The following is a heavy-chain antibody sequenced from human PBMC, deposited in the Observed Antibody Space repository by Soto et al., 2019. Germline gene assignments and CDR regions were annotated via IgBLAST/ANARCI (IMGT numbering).Heavy chain of an antibody. CDR2: IKQDGSEK. J-gene: IGHJ4*02. CDR1: GFPFSSYW. D-gene: IGHD2-21*02. Sequence: EVQLLESGGDLVQPGGSLRLSCAVSGFPFSSYWMSWVRQAPGKGLEWVANIKQDGSEKYYVDSVKGRFTISRDNAKNSLYLQMNSLRAEDTAVYYCARGGDGVQVLNYWGQGTLVTVSS. V-gene: IGHV3-7*03. CDR3: ARGGDGVQVLNY.